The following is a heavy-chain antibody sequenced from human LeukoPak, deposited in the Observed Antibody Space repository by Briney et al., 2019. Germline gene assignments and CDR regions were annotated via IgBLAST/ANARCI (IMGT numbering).Heavy chain of an antibody. CDR2: IKQDGSEK. D-gene: IGHD1-1*01. Sequence: GGSLRLSCAASGFTFSSYWMSWVRQAPGKGLEWVANIKQDGSEKYYVDSVKGRFTISRDNAKNSLYLQMNSLRAEDTAVYCCARALSLELWNDAQHFDYWGQGTLVTVSS. CDR1: GFTFSSYW. CDR3: ARALSLELWNDAQHFDY. V-gene: IGHV3-7*01. J-gene: IGHJ4*02.